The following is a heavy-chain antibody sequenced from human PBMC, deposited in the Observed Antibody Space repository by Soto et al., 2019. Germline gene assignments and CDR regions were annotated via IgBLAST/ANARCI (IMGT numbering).Heavy chain of an antibody. Sequence: GGSLRLSCAASGFTFTNYGMHWVRQAPGKGLEWVTVLWYDGINRHYADSVKGRFTISRDDSTDTLYLQMNSPRAEDTAVYYCARGSDYGSNSGWLDPWGQGALVTVSS. CDR1: GFTFTNYG. D-gene: IGHD4-17*01. V-gene: IGHV3-33*01. J-gene: IGHJ5*02. CDR3: ARGSDYGSNSGWLDP. CDR2: LWYDGINR.